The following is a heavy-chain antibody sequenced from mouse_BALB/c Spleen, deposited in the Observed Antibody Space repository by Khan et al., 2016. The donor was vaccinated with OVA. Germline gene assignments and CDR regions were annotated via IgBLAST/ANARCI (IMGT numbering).Heavy chain of an antibody. CDR3: SRRYYYGHWYFDV. V-gene: IGHV3-2*02. D-gene: IGHD1-1*01. CDR2: ISYSGRP. J-gene: IGHJ1*01. CDR1: GYSITSDDA. Sequence: EVQLQESGPGLVKPSQSLSLTCTVSGYSITSDDAWNWIRQFPGNKLEWLAYISYSGRPSYNPSLKSRFAITRDPSKNQFFLQLNSLTTDDTATYYYSRRYYYGHWYFDVWGAGTTVTVSS.